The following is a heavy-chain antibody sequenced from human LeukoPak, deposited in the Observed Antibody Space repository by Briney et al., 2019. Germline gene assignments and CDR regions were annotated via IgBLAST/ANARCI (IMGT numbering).Heavy chain of an antibody. Sequence: GGSLRLSCAASGFTFSSYAMSWVRQAPGKGLEWVSVIYSGGSTYYADSVRGRFTISRHNSKNTLYLQMNSLRAEDTAVYYCARESGSYNAFDIWGQGTMVTVSS. D-gene: IGHD1-26*01. CDR2: IYSGGST. CDR3: ARESGSYNAFDI. V-gene: IGHV3-53*04. J-gene: IGHJ3*02. CDR1: GFTFSSYA.